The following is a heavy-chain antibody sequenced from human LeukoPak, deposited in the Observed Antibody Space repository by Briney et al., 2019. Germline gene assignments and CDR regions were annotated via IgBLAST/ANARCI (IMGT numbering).Heavy chain of an antibody. CDR1: GFTFSSCA. Sequence: PGGSLRLSCAASGFTFSSCAMSWVRQAPGEGLEWVSGISASGGHTFYADSVKGRFSISRDNSKNTLYLQMNSLRVEDTAIYYCAKYSGDYFGDYWGQGNLVTVSS. CDR2: ISASGGHT. D-gene: IGHD1-26*01. CDR3: AKYSGDYFGDY. V-gene: IGHV3-23*01. J-gene: IGHJ4*02.